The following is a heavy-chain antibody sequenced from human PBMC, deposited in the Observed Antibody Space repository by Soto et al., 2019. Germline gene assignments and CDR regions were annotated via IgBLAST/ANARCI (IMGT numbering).Heavy chain of an antibody. CDR2: IIPIFGTA. D-gene: IGHD6-19*01. J-gene: IGHJ6*02. Sequence: QVQLVQSGAEVKKPGSSVKVSCKASGGTFSSYAISWVRQAPGQGLEWMGGIIPIFGTANYAQKFQGRVTITADESTSTAYMELSSLRSEDTAVYYCARVLKQWLSRCCEGGMDVWGQGTTVTVSS. CDR3: ARVLKQWLSRCCEGGMDV. V-gene: IGHV1-69*01. CDR1: GGTFSSYA.